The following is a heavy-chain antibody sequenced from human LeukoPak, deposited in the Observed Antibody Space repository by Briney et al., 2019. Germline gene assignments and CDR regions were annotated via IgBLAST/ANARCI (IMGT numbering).Heavy chain of an antibody. J-gene: IGHJ3*02. CDR2: IYYSGST. CDR3: ASVVATIDAFDI. D-gene: IGHD4/OR15-4a*01. V-gene: IGHV4-59*01. Sequence: KASETLSLTCTVSGGSISSYYWSWIRQPPGKGLEWIGYIYYSGSTNYNPSLKSRVTISVDTSKNQFSLKLSSVTAADTAVYYCASVVATIDAFDIWGQGTVVTVSS. CDR1: GGSISSYY.